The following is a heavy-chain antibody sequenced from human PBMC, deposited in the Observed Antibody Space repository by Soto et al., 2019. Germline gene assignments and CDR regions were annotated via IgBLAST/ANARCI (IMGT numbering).Heavy chain of an antibody. CDR1: GNTVPNYA. J-gene: IGHJ5*02. D-gene: IGHD2-2*01. CDR3: ARNAIVLVPAAYSPFDP. CDR2: INGGNGNT. V-gene: IGHV1-3*01. Sequence: ASVKVSCKASGNTVPNYAIHWVRQAPGQRLEWMGWINGGNGNTYYSQNFQGRVTITRDTSASTAYMELSSLRSEDTAVYYCARNAIVLVPAAYSPFDPWGQGTLVTVSS.